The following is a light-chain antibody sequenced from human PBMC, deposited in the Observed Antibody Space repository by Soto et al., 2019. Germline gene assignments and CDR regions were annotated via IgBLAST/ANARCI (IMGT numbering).Light chain of an antibody. V-gene: IGKV1D-12*01. J-gene: IGKJ4*02. CDR3: QQANSFPLT. CDR1: QGIDNC. Sequence: DIQMTQSPSSVSASVGDRVTITCRASQGIDNCLAWYQQKPGTAPKLLIYSASSLQSGVPSRFSGSGSGTDFTLTINNLQPEDFATYFCQQANSFPLTFGGGTKV. CDR2: SAS.